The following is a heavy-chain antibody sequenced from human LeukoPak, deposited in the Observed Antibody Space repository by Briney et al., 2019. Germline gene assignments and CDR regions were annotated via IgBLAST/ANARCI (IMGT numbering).Heavy chain of an antibody. J-gene: IGHJ5*02. Sequence: SETLSLTCTVSGGSISSYYWSWIRQPAGKGLEWIGRIYTSGSTNYNPSLKSRVTVSVDTSKNQFSLKLSSVTAADTAVYYCARDQGIAVAGTRYDWFDPWGQGTLVTVSS. V-gene: IGHV4-4*07. CDR3: ARDQGIAVAGTRYDWFDP. D-gene: IGHD6-19*01. CDR2: IYTSGST. CDR1: GGSISSYY.